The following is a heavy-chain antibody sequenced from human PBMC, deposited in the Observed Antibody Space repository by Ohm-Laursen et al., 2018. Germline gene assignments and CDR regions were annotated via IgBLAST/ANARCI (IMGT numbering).Heavy chain of an antibody. Sequence: SLRLSCAASGFTFSSYSMNWVRQAPGKGLEWVSLVSISGATYYGDSVKGRFSISRDNSKNTLYLQLNSLRTEDTAVYYCVRDTTGADSWGQGTLVTVSS. V-gene: IGHV3-21*04. CDR2: VSISGAT. CDR3: VRDTTGADS. CDR1: GFTFSSYS. D-gene: IGHD1-1*01. J-gene: IGHJ4*02.